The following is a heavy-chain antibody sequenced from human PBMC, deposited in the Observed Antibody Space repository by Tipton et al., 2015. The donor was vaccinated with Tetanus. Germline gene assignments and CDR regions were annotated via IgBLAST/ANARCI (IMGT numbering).Heavy chain of an antibody. D-gene: IGHD3-10*01. CDR1: GDSFSPYY. V-gene: IGHV4-4*07. CDR3: ARENWYYDY. J-gene: IGHJ4*02. CDR2: VHSSGIN. Sequence: TLSLTCTVSGDSFSPYYWTWIRQPAGKGLEWIGRVHSSGINAYNPSLKGRVTMSVDTSRGLFSLKLTSVTAADSALYYCARENWYYDYWGRGTLVAVSS.